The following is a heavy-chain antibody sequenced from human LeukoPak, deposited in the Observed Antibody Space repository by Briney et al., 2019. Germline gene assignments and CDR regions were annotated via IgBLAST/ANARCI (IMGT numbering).Heavy chain of an antibody. J-gene: IGHJ6*04. CDR2: ISWNSGSI. V-gene: IGHV3-9*01. Sequence: PGGSLGLSCAASGFTFDDYAMHWVRQAPGKGLEWVSGISWNSGSIGYADSVKGRFTISRDNAKNSLYLQMNSLRAEDTAVYYCAELGITMIGGVWGKGTTVTISS. CDR3: AELGITMIGGV. CDR1: GFTFDDYA. D-gene: IGHD3-10*02.